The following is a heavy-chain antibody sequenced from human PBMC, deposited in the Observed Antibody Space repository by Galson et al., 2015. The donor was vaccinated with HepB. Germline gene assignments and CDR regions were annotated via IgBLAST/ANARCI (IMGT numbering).Heavy chain of an antibody. V-gene: IGHV4-39*01. CDR2: AYYVAYT. CDR3: ARQKKYSSAWYEAHYNYNMDV. CDR1: GGAIRDSSYY. J-gene: IGHJ6*02. Sequence: SETLSLTCTVSGGAIRDSSYYWGWIRQPPGKGLEWIGTAYYVAYTYYNPSLRSRVSISSYRPRNKLTLRLTSVTAADTGVYYCARQKKYSSAWYEAHYNYNMDVWGQGTTVTVSS. D-gene: IGHD6-19*01.